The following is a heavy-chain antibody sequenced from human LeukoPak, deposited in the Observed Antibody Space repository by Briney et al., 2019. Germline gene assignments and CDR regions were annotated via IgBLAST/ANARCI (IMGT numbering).Heavy chain of an antibody. J-gene: IGHJ4*01. CDR2: ISGSGGST. Sequence: PGGSLRLSCAASGFTFSSYAMSWVRQAPGKGLEWVSAISGSGGSTYYADSVKGRFTISRDNSKNTLYLQMNSLRAEDTAVYYCAKRGGDSRGYYPFDYWGQGTLVTVSS. D-gene: IGHD3-22*01. CDR1: GFTFSSYA. CDR3: AKRGGDSRGYYPFDY. V-gene: IGHV3-23*01.